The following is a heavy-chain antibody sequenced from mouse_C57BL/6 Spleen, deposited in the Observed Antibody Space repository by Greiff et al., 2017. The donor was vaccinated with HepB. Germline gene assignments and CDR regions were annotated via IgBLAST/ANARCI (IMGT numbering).Heavy chain of an antibody. CDR3: ARSLYYYGEDWYFDV. D-gene: IGHD1-1*01. CDR2: INPSNGGT. Sequence: QVQLKQPGTELVKPGASVKLSCKASGYTFTSYWMHWVKQRPGQGLEWIGNINPSNGGTNYNEKFKSKATLTVDKSSSTAYMQLSSKTSEDSAVYYCARSLYYYGEDWYFDVWGTGTTVTVSS. V-gene: IGHV1-53*01. J-gene: IGHJ1*03. CDR1: GYTFTSYW.